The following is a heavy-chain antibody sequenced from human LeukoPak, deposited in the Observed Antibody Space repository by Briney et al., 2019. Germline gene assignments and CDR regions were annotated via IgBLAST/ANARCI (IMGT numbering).Heavy chain of an antibody. D-gene: IGHD6-19*01. V-gene: IGHV3-9*01. CDR3: ARAYKDRSLAGKKEFFQH. J-gene: IGHJ1*01. Sequence: GGSLRLSCAASGFTFDNYAMNWVRQVPGKGLEWISLISWNSGTIGYADSVKGRFTISRDNANNFLYLQMNSLRAEDTALYYCARAYKDRSLAGKKEFFQHWGQGTLITVSS. CDR2: ISWNSGTI. CDR1: GFTFDNYA.